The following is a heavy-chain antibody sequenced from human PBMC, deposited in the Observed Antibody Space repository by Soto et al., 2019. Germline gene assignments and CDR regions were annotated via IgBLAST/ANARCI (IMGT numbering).Heavy chain of an antibody. J-gene: IGHJ4*02. CDR1: GGSFKSGSYY. Sequence: PSETLSLTCTVSGGSFKSGSYYWSWVRQPPGKGLEWIGYVYYTGRTSYSPSLKSRVTISADTSKNQFSLILTSVTTADTAVYYCARDYDYFHHCGQGSLVTVSS. CDR2: VYYTGRT. V-gene: IGHV4-61*01. D-gene: IGHD3-16*01. CDR3: ARDYDYFHH.